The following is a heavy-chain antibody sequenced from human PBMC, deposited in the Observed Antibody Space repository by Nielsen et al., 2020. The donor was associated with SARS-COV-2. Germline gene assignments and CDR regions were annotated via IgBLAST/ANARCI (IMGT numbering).Heavy chain of an antibody. CDR3: TRGRGSYFLYYYYGMDV. D-gene: IGHD1-26*01. J-gene: IGHJ6*02. CDR1: GFTFSSYG. Sequence: GESLKISCAASGFTFSSYGMHWVRQAPGKGLEWVGFIRSKANGGTTEYAASVKGRFTISREDSKNIAYLQMTSLKTEDTAVYYCTRGRGSYFLYYYYGMDVWGQGTTVTVSS. CDR2: IRSKANGGTT. V-gene: IGHV3-49*04.